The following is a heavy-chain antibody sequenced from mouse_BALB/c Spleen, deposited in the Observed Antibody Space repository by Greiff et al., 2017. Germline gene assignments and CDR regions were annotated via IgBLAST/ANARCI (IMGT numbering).Heavy chain of an antibody. Sequence: EVQLQQSGPELVKPGASVKISCKASGYSFTGYFMNWVMQSHGKSLEWIGRINPYNGDTFYNQKFKGKATLTVDKSSSTAHMELRSLASEDSAVYYCARDYYGLYAMDYWGQGTSVTVSS. CDR2: INPYNGDT. J-gene: IGHJ4*01. V-gene: IGHV1-20*02. CDR1: GYSFTGYF. CDR3: ARDYYGLYAMDY. D-gene: IGHD1-1*01.